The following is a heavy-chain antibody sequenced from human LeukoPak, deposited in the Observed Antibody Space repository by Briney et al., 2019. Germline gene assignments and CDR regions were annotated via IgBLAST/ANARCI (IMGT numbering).Heavy chain of an antibody. D-gene: IGHD3-10*01. J-gene: IGHJ6*03. CDR2: IYLGDSDT. CDR3: ARQSLSYYYGSGSYRHYYYYYMDV. V-gene: IGHV5-51*01. CDR1: GYSFTSYW. Sequence: GESLKISCKAYGYSFTSYWIGWVRQMPGKGLEWMGIIYLGDSDTRYSPSFQGQVTISADKSISTAYLQWSSLKASDTAMYYCARQSLSYYYGSGSYRHYYYYYMDVWGKGTTVTVSS.